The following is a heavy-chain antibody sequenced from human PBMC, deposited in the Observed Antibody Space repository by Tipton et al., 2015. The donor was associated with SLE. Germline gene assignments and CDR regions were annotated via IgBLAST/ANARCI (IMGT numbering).Heavy chain of an antibody. J-gene: IGHJ4*02. D-gene: IGHD5-24*01. Sequence: TLSLTCTVSGGSISSSAYYWGWIRQPPGEGLEWIGSIYYSGSTYYNPPLKSRVTISVDTSKNQFSLKLSSVTAADTAVYYCARLEGDGYKWYFDYWGQGTLVTVST. CDR1: GGSISSSAYY. V-gene: IGHV4-39*07. CDR3: ARLEGDGYKWYFDY. CDR2: IYYSGST.